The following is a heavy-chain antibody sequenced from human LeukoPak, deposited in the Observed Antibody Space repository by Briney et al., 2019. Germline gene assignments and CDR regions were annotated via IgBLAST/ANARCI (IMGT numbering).Heavy chain of an antibody. Sequence: SVKVSCKASGGTFSSYAISWVRQAPGQGLEWMGGIIPIFGTANYAQKFQGRVTITADESTSTAYMELSSLRSEDTAVYYCARGGGEQQLAENWFDPWGQGTLVTVSS. D-gene: IGHD6-13*01. CDR1: GGTFSSYA. J-gene: IGHJ5*02. CDR2: IIPIFGTA. CDR3: ARGGGEQQLAENWFDP. V-gene: IGHV1-69*13.